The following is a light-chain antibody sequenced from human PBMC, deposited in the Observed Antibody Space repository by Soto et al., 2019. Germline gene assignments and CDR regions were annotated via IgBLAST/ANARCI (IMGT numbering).Light chain of an antibody. Sequence: QSALTQPPSASGSPGQSVTISCTGISSDVRGYNFVSWYQQHPGKAPKLMIYDVSKRPSGVPDRFSGSKSGNTASLTISGLQAEDEADYFCTSPTPGSLYVFGTGTKLTVL. CDR3: TSPTPGSLYV. CDR1: SSDVRGYNF. CDR2: DVS. V-gene: IGLV2-8*01. J-gene: IGLJ1*01.